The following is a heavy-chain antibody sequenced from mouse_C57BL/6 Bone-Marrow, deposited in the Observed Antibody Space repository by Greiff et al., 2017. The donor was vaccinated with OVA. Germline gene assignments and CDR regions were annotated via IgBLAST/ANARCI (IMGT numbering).Heavy chain of an antibody. Sequence: VQGVESGAELARPGASVKLSCKASGYTFTSYGISWVKQRTGQGLEWIGEIYPRSGNTYYNEKFKGKATLTADKSSSTAYMELRSLTSEYSAVYFCARVHYDYGKLSWFAYWGQGTLVTVSA. CDR1: GYTFTSYG. CDR3: ARVHYDYGKLSWFAY. J-gene: IGHJ3*01. V-gene: IGHV1-81*01. D-gene: IGHD2-4*01. CDR2: IYPRSGNT.